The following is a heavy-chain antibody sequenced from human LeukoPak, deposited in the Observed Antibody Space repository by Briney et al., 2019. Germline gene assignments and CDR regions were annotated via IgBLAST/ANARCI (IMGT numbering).Heavy chain of an antibody. CDR1: GFTFSSYG. Sequence: GGSLRLSCAASGFTFSSYGMHWVRQAPGKGLEWVAVIWHDGSNKYYANSVKGRFTISRDNSKNTLYLQMNSLRAEDTAVYYCARPTSYDYVWGSYRLDYWGQGTLVTVSS. V-gene: IGHV3-33*01. CDR2: IWHDGSNK. CDR3: ARPTSYDYVWGSYRLDY. D-gene: IGHD3-16*02. J-gene: IGHJ4*02.